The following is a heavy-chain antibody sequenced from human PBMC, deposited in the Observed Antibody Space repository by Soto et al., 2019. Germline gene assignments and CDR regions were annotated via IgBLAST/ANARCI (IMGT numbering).Heavy chain of an antibody. V-gene: IGHV3-23*01. D-gene: IGHD6-25*01. CDR1: GFTFSSYA. CDR2: ISGSGGTT. CDR3: AKFFVETGGSSGWPWTFHY. Sequence: EVQLLESGGGLVQPGRSLRLSCAASGFTFSSYAMSWVRQAPGKGLEWVSAISGSGGTTYYAASVKGRFTISRDNSKNTRFLQMNSLRAEDTAVYYFAKFFVETGGSSGWPWTFHYWGQGTLVTVSS. J-gene: IGHJ4*02.